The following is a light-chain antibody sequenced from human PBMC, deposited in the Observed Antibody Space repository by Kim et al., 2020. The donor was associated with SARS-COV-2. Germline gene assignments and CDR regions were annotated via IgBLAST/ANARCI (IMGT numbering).Light chain of an antibody. J-gene: IGLJ3*02. Sequence: GKTATISCTRSSGSIASNYVKWYQQRPGSAPTTVIYEDNQRPSGVPDRFSGSIDSSSNSASLTISGLKTEDEADYYCQSYDSSNQVFGGGTKLTVL. CDR3: QSYDSSNQV. V-gene: IGLV6-57*03. CDR1: SGSIASNY. CDR2: EDN.